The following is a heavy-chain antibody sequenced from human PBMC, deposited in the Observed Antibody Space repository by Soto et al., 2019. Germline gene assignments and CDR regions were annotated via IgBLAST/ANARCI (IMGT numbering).Heavy chain of an antibody. V-gene: IGHV2-5*02. J-gene: IGHJ5*02. D-gene: IGHD6-19*01. Sequence: SGPTLVNPTQTLTLTCTFSGFSLSTSGVAVGRIRQAPRKAPEWLAFIFWDDDKRYSPSLENRLTITKDTSKNQVVLTMTNMDPVDTAVYYCARGGGWHQNWFDPWGQGTLVTVS. CDR3: ARGGGWHQNWFDP. CDR2: IFWDDDK. CDR1: GFSLSTSGVA.